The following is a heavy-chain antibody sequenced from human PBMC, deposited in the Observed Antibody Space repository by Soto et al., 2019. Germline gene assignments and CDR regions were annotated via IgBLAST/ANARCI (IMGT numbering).Heavy chain of an antibody. Sequence: QVQLQESGPGLVKPSQTLSLTCTVSGGSISSGDYYWSWIRQPPGKGLEWMGYIYYSGSTYYNPSLKSRVTTSVDTSTNQFSLKLSSVTAADTAVYYCASNSYGYTFYAYWGQGTLVTVSS. V-gene: IGHV4-30-4*01. CDR2: IYYSGST. D-gene: IGHD5-18*01. J-gene: IGHJ4*02. CDR3: ASNSYGYTFYAY. CDR1: GGSISSGDYY.